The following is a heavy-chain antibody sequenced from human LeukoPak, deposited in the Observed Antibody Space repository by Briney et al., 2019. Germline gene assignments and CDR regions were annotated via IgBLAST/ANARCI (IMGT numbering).Heavy chain of an antibody. CDR3: AKDRGYNILTGYSKGHYFDY. D-gene: IGHD3-9*01. CDR1: GFTFSSYA. CDR2: VGASGSNT. J-gene: IGHJ4*02. Sequence: GGSLRLSCAASGFTFSSYAMSWVRQAPGKGVEWISIVGASGSNTFFADSVKGRFTISRDNSKNTLTLQMNSLRAEDTAVYYCAKDRGYNILTGYSKGHYFDYWGQGTLVIVSS. V-gene: IGHV3-23*01.